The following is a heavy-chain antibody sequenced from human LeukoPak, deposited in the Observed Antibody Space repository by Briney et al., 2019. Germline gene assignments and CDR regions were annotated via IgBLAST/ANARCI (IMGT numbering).Heavy chain of an antibody. CDR1: GFTFSSYE. CDR3: ARGVRFLEWLSISDAFDI. CDR2: ISSSGSTI. J-gene: IGHJ3*02. D-gene: IGHD3-3*01. V-gene: IGHV3-48*03. Sequence: PGGSLRLSCAASGFTFSSYEMNWVRQAPGKGLEWVSYISSSGSTIYYADSVKGRFTISRDNAKNSLYLQMNSLRAEDTAVHYCARGVRFLEWLSISDAFDISGQGTMVTVSS.